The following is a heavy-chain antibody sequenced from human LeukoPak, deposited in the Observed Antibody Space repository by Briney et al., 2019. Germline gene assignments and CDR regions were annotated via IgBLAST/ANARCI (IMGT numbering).Heavy chain of an antibody. CDR1: GFTLSGYS. D-gene: IGHD2-15*01. V-gene: IGHV3-21*01. CDR3: ARGGRLLNYNMDV. J-gene: IGHJ6*03. Sequence: PGGSLRLSCAASGFTLSGYSMNWVRQAPGKGLEWVSSISSSSSYIYYADSVKGRFTISRDNAKKSMYLQMNSLRAEDTAVYYCARGGRLLNYNMDVWGKGTTVTISS. CDR2: ISSSSSYI.